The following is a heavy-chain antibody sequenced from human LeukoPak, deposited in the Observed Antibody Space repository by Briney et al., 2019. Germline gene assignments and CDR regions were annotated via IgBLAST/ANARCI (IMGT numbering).Heavy chain of an antibody. CDR2: ISGSGGST. CDR1: GFAFSTFW. D-gene: IGHD3-10*01. J-gene: IGHJ4*02. CDR3: AKPLTFGELPKFPFDY. V-gene: IGHV3-23*01. Sequence: GGSLRLSCAASGFAFSTFWMHWVRQAPGKGLEWVSAISGSGGSTYYADSVKGRFTISRDNSKNTLYLQMNSLRAEDTAVYYCAKPLTFGELPKFPFDYWGQGTLVTVSS.